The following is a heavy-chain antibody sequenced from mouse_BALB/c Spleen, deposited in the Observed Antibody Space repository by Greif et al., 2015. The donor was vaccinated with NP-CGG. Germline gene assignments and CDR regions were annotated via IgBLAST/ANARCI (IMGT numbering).Heavy chain of an antibody. CDR2: INPYNDGT. CDR3: GRGATRTPYYYSMDY. Sequence: VQLQQSGPELVKPGASVKMSCKASGYTFTSYVMHWVKQKPGQGLEWIGYINPYNDGTKYNEKSKGKATLTSDKSSSTGCRELSSLASEDSAVYYCGRGATRTPYYYSMDYWGQGTSVTVSS. CDR1: GYTFTSYV. J-gene: IGHJ4*01. V-gene: IGHV1-14*01.